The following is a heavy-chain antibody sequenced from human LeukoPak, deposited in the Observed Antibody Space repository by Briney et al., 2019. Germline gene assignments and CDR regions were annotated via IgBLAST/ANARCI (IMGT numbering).Heavy chain of an antibody. CDR1: GATFTTYA. J-gene: IGHJ5*02. D-gene: IGHD6-19*01. V-gene: IGHV1-69*05. Sequence: GSSVKVSCKASGATFTTYAIIWVRQAPGQGLEWMGGIIPVFGTANYAQRFQGRVTISTDESTSTAYMELSSLKSEDTAVYYCATVSLMSVAPDNWFDPWGQGTLVTVSS. CDR3: ATVSLMSVAPDNWFDP. CDR2: IIPVFGTA.